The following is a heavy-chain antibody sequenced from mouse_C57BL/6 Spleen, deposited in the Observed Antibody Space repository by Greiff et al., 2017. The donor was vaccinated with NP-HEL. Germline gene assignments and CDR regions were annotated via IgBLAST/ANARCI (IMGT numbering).Heavy chain of an antibody. CDR3: ARKEWSAQVPFDY. J-gene: IGHJ2*01. Sequence: VQLQQPGAELVKPGASVKLSCKASGYTFTSYWMQWVKQRPGQGLEWIGEIDPSDSYTNYNQKFKGKATLTVDTSSSTAYMQLSSLTSEDSAVYYCARKEWSAQVPFDYWGQGTTLTVSS. V-gene: IGHV1-50*01. D-gene: IGHD3-2*02. CDR2: IDPSDSYT. CDR1: GYTFTSYW.